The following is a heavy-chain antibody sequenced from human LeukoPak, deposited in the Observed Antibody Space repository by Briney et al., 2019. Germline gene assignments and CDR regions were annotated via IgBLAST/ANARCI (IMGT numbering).Heavy chain of an antibody. V-gene: IGHV3-23*01. D-gene: IGHD3-9*01. J-gene: IGHJ4*02. CDR2: ITGGGGNT. Sequence: GGSLRLSCAASGFTFSNYAMSWVRQAPGKGLEWVSAITGGGGNTYYADSVKGRFTIPRDNSKNTVFLQMNSLRAEDTAVYHCAKWGDYDVLTGYYVSDYWGQGTLVTVSS. CDR1: GFTFSNYA. CDR3: AKWGDYDVLTGYYVSDY.